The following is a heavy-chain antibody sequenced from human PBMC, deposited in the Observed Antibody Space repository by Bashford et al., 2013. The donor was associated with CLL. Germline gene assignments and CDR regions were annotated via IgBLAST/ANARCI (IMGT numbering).Heavy chain of an antibody. CDR3: ARGPMIVVVINPGEPYYYYYYGMDV. D-gene: IGHD3-22*01. J-gene: IGHJ6*02. CDR1: WGPSMVTT. V-gene: IGHV4-34*01. Sequence: SXTPVPHLRCLWWGPSMVTTGAGSASPQGRGLEWIGGNQIIVESTNYNPSLKSRVTISVDTSKNQFSLKLSSVTAADTAVYYCARGPMIVVVINPGEPYYYYYYGMDVWGQGTTVTVSS. CDR2: QIIVEST.